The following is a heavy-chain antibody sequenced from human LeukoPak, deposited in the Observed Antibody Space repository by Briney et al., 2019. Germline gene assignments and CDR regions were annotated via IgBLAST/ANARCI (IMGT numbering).Heavy chain of an antibody. D-gene: IGHD6-19*01. CDR3: ARSGQWLVGSYFDY. J-gene: IGHJ4*02. Sequence: PGGSLRLSCAASGFTFSSYGMHWVRQAPGKGLEWVAVTWYDGSNKYYADSVKGRFTISRDNSKNTLYLQMNSLRAEDTAVYYCARSGQWLVGSYFDYWGQGTLVTVSS. CDR1: GFTFSSYG. V-gene: IGHV3-33*01. CDR2: TWYDGSNK.